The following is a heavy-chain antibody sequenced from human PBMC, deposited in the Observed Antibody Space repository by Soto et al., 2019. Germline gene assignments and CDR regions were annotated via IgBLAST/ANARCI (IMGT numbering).Heavy chain of an antibody. CDR1: GGSLSSYY. CDR2: IYYSDST. CDR3: ARPRLYCSGGSCYDV. V-gene: IGHV4-59*08. Sequence: SETLSLTCTVSGGSLSSYYWSWIRQSPGKGLENLGYIYYSDSTNYNPSFKSRVTISVDTSRNQFSLKLSSVTAADTAVYYCARPRLYCSGGSCYDVWGQGTLVTVSS. J-gene: IGHJ4*02. D-gene: IGHD2-15*01.